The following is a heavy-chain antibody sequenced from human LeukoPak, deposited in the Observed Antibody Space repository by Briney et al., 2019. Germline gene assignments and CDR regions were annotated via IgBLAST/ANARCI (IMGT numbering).Heavy chain of an antibody. J-gene: IGHJ5*02. Sequence: ASVKVSCKASGYTFTSYAINWVRQATGQGLEWMGWINPNSGNTAYAQKFQGRVTMTLNTSISTAYLELSSLRSEDTAVYYCARTTLLLWFGELLNWFDPWGQGTLVTVSS. CDR3: ARTTLLLWFGELLNWFDP. V-gene: IGHV1-8*01. CDR2: INPNSGNT. D-gene: IGHD3-10*01. CDR1: GYTFTSYA.